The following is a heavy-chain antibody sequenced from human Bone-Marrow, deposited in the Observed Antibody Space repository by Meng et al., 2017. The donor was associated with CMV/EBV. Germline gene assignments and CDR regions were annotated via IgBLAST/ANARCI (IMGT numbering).Heavy chain of an antibody. J-gene: IGHJ3*02. CDR3: ARQGMITIFGVVIGAFDI. CDR2: IIPIFGTA. V-gene: IGHV1-69*05. CDR1: GGTFSSYA. D-gene: IGHD3-3*01. Sequence: SVKVSCKASGGTFSSYAISWVRQAPGQGLEWMGGIIPIFGTANYAQKFQGRVTITTDESTSTAHMELSSLRSEDTAVYYCARQGMITIFGVVIGAFDIWGQGTMVTVSS.